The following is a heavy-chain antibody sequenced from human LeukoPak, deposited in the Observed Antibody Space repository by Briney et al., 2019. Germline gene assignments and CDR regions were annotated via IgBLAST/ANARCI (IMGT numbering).Heavy chain of an antibody. D-gene: IGHD6-19*01. CDR1: GGSISSYY. V-gene: IGHV4-59*01. CDR2: IYYSGST. J-gene: IGHJ5*02. CDR3: APYSSAGWFDP. Sequence: SETLSLTCTVSGGSISSYYWSWIRQPPGKGLEWIGYIYYSGSTNYNPSLKSRVTISVDTSKNQFSLKLSSVTAADTAVYYCAPYSSAGWFDPGGQGTLVTVSS.